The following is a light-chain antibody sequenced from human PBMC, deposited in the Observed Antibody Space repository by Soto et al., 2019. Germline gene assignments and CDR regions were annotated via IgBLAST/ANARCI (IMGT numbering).Light chain of an antibody. V-gene: IGKV3-20*01. Sequence: ETVLTQSPGTLSLSPGERATLSCRAAQTVYSSLLAWYQQKPGQAPRLLIYGASSMATGTPYRFSGSGFGTDFTLTISRVDSEDFGVYHCQQYGNAPITFGQGTRLEIK. J-gene: IGKJ5*01. CDR1: QTVYSSL. CDR3: QQYGNAPIT. CDR2: GAS.